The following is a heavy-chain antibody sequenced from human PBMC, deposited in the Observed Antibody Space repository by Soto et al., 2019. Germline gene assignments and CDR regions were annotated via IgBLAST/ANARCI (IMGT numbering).Heavy chain of an antibody. D-gene: IGHD6-19*01. CDR2: IIPIFGTA. V-gene: IGHV1-69*06. Sequence: SVKVSCKASGCTFSSYAISWVRQAPGQGLEWMGGIIPIFGTANYAQKFQGRVTITADKSTSTAYMELSSLRSEDTAVYYCARDKKKWLENWFEPWGQGTLVSVS. CDR1: GCTFSSYA. CDR3: ARDKKKWLENWFEP. J-gene: IGHJ5*02.